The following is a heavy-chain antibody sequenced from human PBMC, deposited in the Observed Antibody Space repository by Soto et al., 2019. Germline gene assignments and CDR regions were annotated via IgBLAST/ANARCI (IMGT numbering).Heavy chain of an antibody. J-gene: IGHJ1*01. CDR1: GFTFSSYA. Sequence: GGSLRLSCAASGFTFSSYAMIWVRQAPGKGLEWVSVISGSGGTTYYGDSVKGRFTISRDNSKNTLYLQMNSLRAEDTAVYYCAKGGLVGATTYFQHWGQGALVTVSS. D-gene: IGHD1-26*01. CDR2: ISGSGGTT. CDR3: AKGGLVGATTYFQH. V-gene: IGHV3-23*01.